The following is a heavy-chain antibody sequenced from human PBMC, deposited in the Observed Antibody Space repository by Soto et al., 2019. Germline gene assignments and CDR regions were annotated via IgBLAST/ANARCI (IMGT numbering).Heavy chain of an antibody. D-gene: IGHD7-27*01. V-gene: IGHV1-46*01. CDR3: ARGLTSGDY. J-gene: IGHJ4*02. CDR1: GYTFTSFY. CDR2: INPNGGST. Sequence: QVQLVQSGAEVKNPGASVKLSCKASGYTFTSFYIHWVRQATGQGLAWMAIINPNGGSTNYAPNLPCRVTLTRDTSTNTVYIELSSLGSEATAVYYCARGLTSGDYWGQGPLVTVSS.